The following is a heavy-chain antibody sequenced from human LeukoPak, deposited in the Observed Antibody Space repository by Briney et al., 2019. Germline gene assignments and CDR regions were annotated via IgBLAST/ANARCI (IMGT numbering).Heavy chain of an antibody. Sequence: TGGSLRLSCAASGFIFSTYNMNWVRQAPGKGLEWISYISSSGTTIYYADSVKGRFTISRDNAKNSLYLQMNSLRAEDTAIYYCARDPWGTHAYWGQGTLVTVSS. CDR1: GFIFSTYN. CDR3: ARDPWGTHAY. D-gene: IGHD3-16*01. J-gene: IGHJ4*02. CDR2: ISSSGTTI. V-gene: IGHV3-48*03.